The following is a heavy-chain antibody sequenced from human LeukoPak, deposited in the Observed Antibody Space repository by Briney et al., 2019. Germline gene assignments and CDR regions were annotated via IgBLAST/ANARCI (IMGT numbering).Heavy chain of an antibody. J-gene: IGHJ4*02. CDR2: ISASGGST. CDR1: GLTFSSYA. CDR3: TMQVAAAGINY. V-gene: IGHV3-23*01. Sequence: GGSLTLSCAASGLTFSSYAMGWVRQAPGKGLEWVSTISASGGSTFYADSVRGRFTISRDNSKNTLYLQVSSLRAEDTALYYCTMQVAAAGINYWGQGTLVTVSS. D-gene: IGHD6-13*01.